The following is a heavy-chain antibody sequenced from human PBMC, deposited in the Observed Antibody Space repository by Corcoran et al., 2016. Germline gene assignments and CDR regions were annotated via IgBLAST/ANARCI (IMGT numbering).Heavy chain of an antibody. CDR3: ARVLKGGSGWFDY. CDR1: GGSISSYY. D-gene: IGHD6-19*01. V-gene: IGHV4-59*01. CDR2: IYYSGST. Sequence: QVQLQESGPGLVKPSETLSLTCTVSGGSISSYYWSWIRQPPGKGLEWIGYIYYSGSTNYNPSLKSRVTISVDTSKNQFSLKLSSVTAADTAVYYCARVLKGGSGWFDYWGQGTLVTVSS. J-gene: IGHJ4*02.